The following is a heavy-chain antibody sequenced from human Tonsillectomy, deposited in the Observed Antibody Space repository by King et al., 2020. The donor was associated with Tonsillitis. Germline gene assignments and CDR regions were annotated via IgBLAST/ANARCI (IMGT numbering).Heavy chain of an antibody. CDR2: INPSDGST. CDR1: EYSFSKYY. V-gene: IGHV1-46*03. CDR3: ASGYFYDSSDEGWFDP. Sequence: QLVQSGAEVKKPGASVKVSCKASEYSFSKYYMHWVRQAPGEGLEWIGVINPSDGSTSYAQKFQDRVTVTRDTSTSTVYMEVNSLRSEDTAVYYCASGYFYDSSDEGWFDPWGQGTLVTVPS. J-gene: IGHJ5*02. D-gene: IGHD3-22*01.